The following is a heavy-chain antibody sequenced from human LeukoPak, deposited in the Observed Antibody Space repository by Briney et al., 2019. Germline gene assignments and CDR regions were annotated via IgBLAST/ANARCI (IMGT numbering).Heavy chain of an antibody. CDR1: GFTFSSYA. CDR3: ASLIAARMPFDY. CDR2: ISGSGGST. J-gene: IGHJ4*02. V-gene: IGHV3-23*01. D-gene: IGHD6-6*01. Sequence: GGSLRLSCAASGFTFSSYAMSWVRQAPGKGLEWVSAISGSGGSTYYADSVEGRFTISRDDSKNPLYLQMNSLRAEDTAVYYCASLIAARMPFDYWGQGTLVTVSS.